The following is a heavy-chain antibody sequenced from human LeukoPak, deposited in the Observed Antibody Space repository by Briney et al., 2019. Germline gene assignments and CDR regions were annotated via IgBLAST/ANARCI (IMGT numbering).Heavy chain of an antibody. V-gene: IGHV1-3*01. CDR3: ARDGWGSSWPDY. D-gene: IGHD6-13*01. Sequence: ASVKVSCKASGYTFTSYAIHWVRQAPGQRLEWMGWINAGNGNTKYSQKFQGRVTITRDTSASTSYKELIGLRSEDTAVYCCARDGWGSSWPDYWGQGTLVTVSS. CDR1: GYTFTSYA. J-gene: IGHJ4*02. CDR2: INAGNGNT.